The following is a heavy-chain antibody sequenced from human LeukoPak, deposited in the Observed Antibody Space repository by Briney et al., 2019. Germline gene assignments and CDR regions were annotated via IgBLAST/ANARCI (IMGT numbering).Heavy chain of an antibody. J-gene: IGHJ2*01. CDR1: GFKFDDYV. D-gene: IGHD3-22*01. V-gene: IGHV3-9*01. CDR2: ISWNSGSI. CDR3: AKDIVGTMIVVLDL. Sequence: PGGSLRLSCAASGFKFDDYVMHWVRQAPGKGLEWVSGISWNSGSIGYADSVKGRFTISRDNARNSLYLQMNSLRAEDTALYYCAKDIVGTMIVVLDLWGRGTLVTVSS.